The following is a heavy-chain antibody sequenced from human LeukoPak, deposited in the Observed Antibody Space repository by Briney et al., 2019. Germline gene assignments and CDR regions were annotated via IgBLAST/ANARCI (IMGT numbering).Heavy chain of an antibody. D-gene: IGHD5-18*01. CDR2: ISSSSSYI. CDR1: GFTFSSYS. J-gene: IGHJ4*02. Sequence: PGGSLRLSCAASGFTFSSYSMNWVRQAPGKGLEWVSSISSSSSYIYYADSVKGRFTISRDNAKNSLYLQMNSLRAEDTAVYYCAREPRYGQFCDYWGQGTLVTVSS. CDR3: AREPRYGQFCDY. V-gene: IGHV3-21*01.